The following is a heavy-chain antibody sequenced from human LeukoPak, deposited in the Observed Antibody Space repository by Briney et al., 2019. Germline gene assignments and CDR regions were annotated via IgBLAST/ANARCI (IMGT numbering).Heavy chain of an antibody. Sequence: KSSETLSLTCTVSGGSISSYYWSWIRQPPGKGLEWVGYIYYGGSTNYNPSLRSRVTISVDTCKNQFSLKLSSVTAADTAVYFCAGDKGIVGIVDWGQGTLVTVSS. CDR2: IYYGGST. CDR3: AGDKGIVGIVD. J-gene: IGHJ4*02. D-gene: IGHD5-12*01. CDR1: GGSISSYY. V-gene: IGHV4-59*01.